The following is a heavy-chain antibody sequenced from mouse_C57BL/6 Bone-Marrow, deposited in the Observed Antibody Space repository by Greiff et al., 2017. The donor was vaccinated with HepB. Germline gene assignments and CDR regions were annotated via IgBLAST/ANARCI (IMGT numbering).Heavy chain of an antibody. V-gene: IGHV1-55*01. CDR1: GYTFTSYW. CDR3: ARGFPFLLQGY. J-gene: IGHJ2*01. Sequence: QVQLQQPGAELVKPGASVKMSYKASGYTFTSYWITWVKQRPGQGLEWIGDIYPGSGSTNYNEKFKSKATLTVDTSSITAYMQLSSLTSEDSAVYYCARGFPFLLQGYWGQGTTLTVSS. CDR2: IYPGSGST. D-gene: IGHD1-1*01.